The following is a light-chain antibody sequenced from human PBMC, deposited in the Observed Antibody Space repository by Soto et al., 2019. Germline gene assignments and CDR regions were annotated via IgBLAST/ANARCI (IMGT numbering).Light chain of an antibody. CDR3: SSYTSSSTPLV. J-gene: IGLJ1*01. Sequence: QSALTQPASVSGSPGQSITISCTGTSSDVGGYNYVSWYQQHPGKAPKLMIYEVSNRPSGVSNRFSGSKSGNTAPLTISGLQAEDEADYYCSSYTSSSTPLVFGNGTKVTVL. CDR2: EVS. CDR1: SSDVGGYNY. V-gene: IGLV2-14*01.